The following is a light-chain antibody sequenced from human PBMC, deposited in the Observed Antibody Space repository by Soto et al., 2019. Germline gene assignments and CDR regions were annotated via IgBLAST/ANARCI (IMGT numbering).Light chain of an antibody. CDR3: CSYAGSSTLV. CDR2: DNT. CDR1: SSDIGAGYR. J-gene: IGLJ3*02. Sequence: QSVLTQLPSVSGAPGERVTISCTGSSSDIGAGYRVRWYQQVPGTAPKLLIYDNTNRPSGVSVRFSGSKSGTSASLAISGLQAEDEADYYCCSYAGSSTLVFGGGTKLTVL. V-gene: IGLV1-40*01.